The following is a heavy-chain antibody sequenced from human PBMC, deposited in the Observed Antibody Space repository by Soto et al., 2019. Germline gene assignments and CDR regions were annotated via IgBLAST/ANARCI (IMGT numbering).Heavy chain of an antibody. V-gene: IGHV1-69*06. D-gene: IGHD3-22*01. CDR3: ARAITMIVGKKAYYFDY. J-gene: IGHJ4*02. Sequence: SVKVSCNASGATFSSYAISWVRQAPGQGLEWMGGIIPIFGTATYAQKFQGRVTITADKSTSTAYMELSRLRSEDTAVYYCARAITMIVGKKAYYFDYWGQGTLVTVSS. CDR2: IIPIFGTA. CDR1: GATFSSYA.